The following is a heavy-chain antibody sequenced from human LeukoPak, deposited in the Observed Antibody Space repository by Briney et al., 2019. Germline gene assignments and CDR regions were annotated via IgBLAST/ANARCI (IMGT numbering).Heavy chain of an antibody. Sequence: PSETLSLTCTVSGGSISSSSYYWGWIRQPPGKGLEWIGSIYYSGSTYYNPSLKSRVTISVDTSKNQFSLKLSSVTAADTAVYYCARRDSRLRLGELSFPFDYWGQGTLVTVSS. D-gene: IGHD3-16*02. CDR3: ARRDSRLRLGELSFPFDY. J-gene: IGHJ4*02. CDR2: IYYSGST. CDR1: GGSISSSSYY. V-gene: IGHV4-39*01.